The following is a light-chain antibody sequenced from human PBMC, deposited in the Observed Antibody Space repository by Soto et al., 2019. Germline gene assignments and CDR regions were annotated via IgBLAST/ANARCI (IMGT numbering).Light chain of an antibody. CDR1: QSVSSN. CDR2: GAS. V-gene: IGKV3-20*01. CDR3: QQYGSSGT. J-gene: IGKJ1*01. Sequence: EIVMTQSPATLSLSPGERATISCRASQSVSSNLAWYQQKPGQAPRLLIYGASTRATGIPDRLSGSGSGTDFTLTISRMEPEDFAVYYCQQYGSSGTFGQGTKVDI.